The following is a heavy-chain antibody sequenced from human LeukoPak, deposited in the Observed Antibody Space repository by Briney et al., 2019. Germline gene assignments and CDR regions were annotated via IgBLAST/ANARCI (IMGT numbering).Heavy chain of an antibody. V-gene: IGHV3-21*01. CDR3: ARVQNYYDSSGYLPFFDY. CDR2: ICSSSSYI. Sequence: GGSLRLSCAASGFTFSSYRMNWVRQAPGKGLEWVSSICSSSSYIYYADSVKGRFTISRDNAKNSLYLQMNSLRAEDTAVYYCARVQNYYDSSGYLPFFDYWGQGTLVTVAS. D-gene: IGHD3-22*01. CDR1: GFTFSSYR. J-gene: IGHJ4*02.